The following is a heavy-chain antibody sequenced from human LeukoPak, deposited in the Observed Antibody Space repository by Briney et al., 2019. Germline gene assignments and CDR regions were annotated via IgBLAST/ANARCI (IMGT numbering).Heavy chain of an antibody. J-gene: IGHJ3*02. Sequence: GGSLRLSCAASGFTFSSYGMSWVRQAPGKGLEWVSYISSSSSTIYYADSVKGRFTISRDNAKNSLYLQMNSLRAEDTAVYYCARAKRNGFDIWGQGTMVTVSS. V-gene: IGHV3-48*01. CDR2: ISSSSSTI. CDR1: GFTFSSYG. CDR3: ARAKRNGFDI.